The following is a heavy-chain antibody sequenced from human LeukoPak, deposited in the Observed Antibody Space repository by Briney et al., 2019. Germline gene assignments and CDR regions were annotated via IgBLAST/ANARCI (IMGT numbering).Heavy chain of an antibody. D-gene: IGHD3-9*01. J-gene: IGHJ4*02. CDR1: GFTFSSYW. CDR3: ARVRYFDWPALDY. V-gene: IGHV3-7*01. CDR2: IKQDGSEK. Sequence: GGSLRLSCAASGFTFSSYWMSWVRQAPGKGLEWVANIKQDGSEKYYVDSVKGRFTISRDNAKNSLYLQMNSLRAEDTAVYYCARVRYFDWPALDYWGKGTLVTVSS.